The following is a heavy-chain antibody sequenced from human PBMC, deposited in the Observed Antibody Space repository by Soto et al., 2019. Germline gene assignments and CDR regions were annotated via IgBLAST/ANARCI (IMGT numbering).Heavy chain of an antibody. V-gene: IGHV3-7*05. CDR3: STTGGY. J-gene: IGHJ4*02. Sequence: EVQLEQSGGGLVQPGGSLRLSCVASRITFIGYWMSWVRQAPGRGLEWVDTIRQDGGQMYYVDSVKGRITISRDRAQNSMYLQMNSLAVEDPALYSCSTTGGYWGQGILVTVSS. CDR2: IRQDGGQM. D-gene: IGHD3-22*01. CDR1: RITFIGYW.